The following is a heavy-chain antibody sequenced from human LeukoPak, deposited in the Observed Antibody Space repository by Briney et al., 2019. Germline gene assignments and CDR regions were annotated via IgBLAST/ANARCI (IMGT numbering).Heavy chain of an antibody. CDR3: ARGGSSSSWFWVD. CDR1: GFTFRTQW. Sequence: PGGSLRLSCAASGFTFRTQWMTWVRQAPGKGLEWVANIKQDGSEKYYVDSVKGRFTISKDNAKNSLYLQMNSLRVEDTAVYYCARGGSSSSWFWVDWGQRPLVTVSS. V-gene: IGHV3-7*01. J-gene: IGHJ4*02. D-gene: IGHD6-13*01. CDR2: IKQDGSEK.